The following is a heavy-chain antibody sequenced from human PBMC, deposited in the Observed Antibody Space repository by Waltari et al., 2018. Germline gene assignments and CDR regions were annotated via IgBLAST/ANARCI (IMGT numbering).Heavy chain of an antibody. J-gene: IGHJ3*02. V-gene: IGHV3-73*02. CDR2: IRSKANSYAT. Sequence: EVQLVESGGGLVQPGGSLKLSCAASGFTFSGSTMHWVRQASGKGLEWVGRIRSKANSYATAYAASVKGRFTISRDDSKNTAYLQMNSLKTEDTAVYYCTRHSPGGSYAFDIWGQGTMVTVSS. D-gene: IGHD1-26*01. CDR3: TRHSPGGSYAFDI. CDR1: GFTFSGST.